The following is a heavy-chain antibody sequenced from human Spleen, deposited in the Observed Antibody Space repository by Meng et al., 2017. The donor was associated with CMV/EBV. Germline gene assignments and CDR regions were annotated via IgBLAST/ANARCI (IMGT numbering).Heavy chain of an antibody. CDR3: TRLFGGDIPPAGWFNP. Sequence: GESLKISCAASGFSLSGSSVHWVRQASGKGLEWVGRIRTKVKSYATAFAASVKGRFTTSRDDSKNTAYLQMNSLKTEDTAVYYCTRLFGGDIPPAGWFNPWGQGTLVTVSS. V-gene: IGHV3-73*01. CDR1: GFSLSGSS. D-gene: IGHD2-21*01. J-gene: IGHJ5*02. CDR2: IRTKVKSYAT.